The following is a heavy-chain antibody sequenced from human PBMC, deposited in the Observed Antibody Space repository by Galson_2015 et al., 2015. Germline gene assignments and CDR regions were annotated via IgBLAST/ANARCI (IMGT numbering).Heavy chain of an antibody. V-gene: IGHV3-15*01. J-gene: IGHJ4*02. CDR3: TTDDLYDKSGYSKGWDFFDQ. CDR1: GFTFSGAW. CDR2: IKSKVNSETT. Sequence: SLRLSCAVSGFTFSGAWMSWVRQPPGKGLEWVARIKSKVNSETTDYAAPVEGRFTISRDDSKNTLYLQMNSLKNEDTAVYYCTTDDLYDKSGYSKGWDFFDQWGQGTLVTVSS. D-gene: IGHD3-22*01.